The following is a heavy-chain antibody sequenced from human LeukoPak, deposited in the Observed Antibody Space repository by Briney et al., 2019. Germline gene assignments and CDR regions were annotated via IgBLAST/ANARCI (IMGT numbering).Heavy chain of an antibody. CDR2: INAGNGNT. V-gene: IGHV1-3*03. Sequence: GASVKVSCKASGYTFTSYAMHWVRQAPGQRLEWMGWINAGNGNTKYSQEFQGRVTITRDTSASTAYMELSSLRSEDMAVYYCAKSASSGQPYYFDYWGQGTLVTVSS. D-gene: IGHD6-19*01. CDR3: AKSASSGQPYYFDY. J-gene: IGHJ4*02. CDR1: GYTFTSYA.